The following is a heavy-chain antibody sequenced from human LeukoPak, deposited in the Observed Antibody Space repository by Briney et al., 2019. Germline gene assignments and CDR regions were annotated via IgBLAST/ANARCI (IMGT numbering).Heavy chain of an antibody. J-gene: IGHJ4*01. CDR1: GGTFSSYA. D-gene: IGHD3-9*01. CDR3: ARDPRDILTGYYIGLFDY. Sequence: GASVKVSCKASGGTFSSYAISWVRQAPGQGLEWMGRIIPILGIANYAQKFQGRVTITADKSTSTAYMELSSLRSEDTAVYYCARDPRDILTGYYIGLFDYWGQGTLVTVSS. CDR2: IIPILGIA. V-gene: IGHV1-69*04.